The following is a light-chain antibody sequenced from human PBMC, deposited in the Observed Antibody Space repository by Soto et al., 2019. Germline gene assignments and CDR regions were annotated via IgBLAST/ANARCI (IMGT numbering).Light chain of an antibody. Sequence: EIVLTQSPGTLSLSPGERATLSCRASQNVDSNYLAWYQQKPGQAPRIIIFGASGRATGIPDRFSGSGTETDFTLSITRLEPEDFGVYYCQQYGRSPFNFGQGTRLEI. J-gene: IGKJ5*01. V-gene: IGKV3-20*01. CDR1: QNVDSNY. CDR2: GAS. CDR3: QQYGRSPFN.